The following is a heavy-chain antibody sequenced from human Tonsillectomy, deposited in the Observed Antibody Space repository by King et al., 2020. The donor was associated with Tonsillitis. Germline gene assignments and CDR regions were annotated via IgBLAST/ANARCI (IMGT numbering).Heavy chain of an antibody. D-gene: IGHD1-14*01. CDR1: GYTFTGYY. CDR3: TRGPRTGAFDI. CDR2: INPNSGGT. Sequence: QLVQSGAEVKKPGASVKVSCKASGYTFTGYYMHWVRQAPGQGLEWMGWINPNSGGTNYPQKFQGRVTMTRDTSISPAYMELSRLRSDDTAVYYCTRGPRTGAFDIWGQGTMVTVSS. J-gene: IGHJ3*02. V-gene: IGHV1-2*02.